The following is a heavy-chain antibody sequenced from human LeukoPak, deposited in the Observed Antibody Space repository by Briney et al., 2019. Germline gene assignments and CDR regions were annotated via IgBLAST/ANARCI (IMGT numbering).Heavy chain of an antibody. V-gene: IGHV3-23*01. CDR1: GFTFSNYA. J-gene: IGHJ4*02. CDR3: AKDVGFGSGSYYHFDY. Sequence: PGGSLRLFCAASGFTFSNYAMSWVRQAPGKGLEWVSGLSRSGEITYYADSVKGRFTISRDKSKNTLYLQMNSLRTEDTATYYCAKDVGFGSGSYYHFDYWGQGTLVTVSS. CDR2: LSRSGEIT. D-gene: IGHD3-10*01.